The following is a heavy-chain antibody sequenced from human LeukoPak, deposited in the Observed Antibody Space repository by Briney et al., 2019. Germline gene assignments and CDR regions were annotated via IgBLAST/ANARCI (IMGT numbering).Heavy chain of an antibody. D-gene: IGHD2-21*01. CDR3: ARHDCGGDCYPHYYYYYYMDV. CDR1: GGSISSSSYY. V-gene: IGHV4-39*01. J-gene: IGHJ6*03. CDR2: IYYSGST. Sequence: SETLSLTCTVPGGSISSSSYYWGWIRQPPGKGLEWIGSIYYSGSTYYNPSLKSRVTISVDTSKNQFSLKLGSVTAADTAVYYCARHDCGGDCYPHYYYYYYMDVWGKGTTVTVSS.